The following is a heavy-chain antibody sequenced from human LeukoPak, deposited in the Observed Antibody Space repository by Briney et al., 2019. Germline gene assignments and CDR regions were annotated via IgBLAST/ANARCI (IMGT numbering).Heavy chain of an antibody. Sequence: GGSLRLSCAASGFTFSDYYMSWIRQAPGKGLEWVSYISSSSSYTNYADSVKGRFTISRDNAKNSLYLQMNSLRAEDTAVYYCASDLRIGYSTDPELDYWGQGTLVTVSS. V-gene: IGHV3-11*06. CDR2: ISSSSSYT. CDR1: GFTFSDYY. D-gene: IGHD6-13*01. CDR3: ASDLRIGYSTDPELDY. J-gene: IGHJ4*02.